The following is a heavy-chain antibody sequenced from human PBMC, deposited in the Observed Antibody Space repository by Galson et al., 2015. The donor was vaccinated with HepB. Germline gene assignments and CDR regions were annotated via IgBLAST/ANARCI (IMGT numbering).Heavy chain of an antibody. CDR3: ARGVDYGDYEPRYYGMDV. CDR1: GGSISSGDYY. Sequence: TLSLTCTVSGGSISSGDYYWSWIRQPPGKGLEWIGYIYYSGSTYYNPSLKSRVTISVDTSKNQFSLKLSSVTAADTAVYYCARGVDYGDYEPRYYGMDVWGQGTTVTVSS. CDR2: IYYSGST. J-gene: IGHJ6*02. D-gene: IGHD4-17*01. V-gene: IGHV4-30-4*08.